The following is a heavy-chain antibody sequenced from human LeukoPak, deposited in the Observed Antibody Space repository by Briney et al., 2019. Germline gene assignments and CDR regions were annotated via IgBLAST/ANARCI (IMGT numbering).Heavy chain of an antibody. D-gene: IGHD6-13*01. CDR3: AKAASSSWSHFDY. CDR2: IRYDGSNK. V-gene: IGHV3-30*02. Sequence: GGSLRLSCAASGFIFSTYGMHWVRQAPGKGLEWVAFIRYDGSNKYYADSVKGRFTISRDNSKNTLYLQMNSLRAEDTAVYYCAKAASSSWSHFDYWGQGTLVTVSS. CDR1: GFIFSTYG. J-gene: IGHJ4*02.